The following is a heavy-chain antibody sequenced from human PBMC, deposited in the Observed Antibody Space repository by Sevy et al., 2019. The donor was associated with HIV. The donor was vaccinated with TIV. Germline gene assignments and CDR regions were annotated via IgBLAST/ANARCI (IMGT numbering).Heavy chain of an antibody. Sequence: ASVKVSCKASGYTFTGYYMHWVRQAPGQGLEWMGWINPNSGGTNYAQKFQGRVTMTRDTSISTAYMELSRLRSDDTAVYYCARVDNFYYDSSGYRDYWGQGTLVTVSS. CDR3: ARVDNFYYDSSGYRDY. V-gene: IGHV1-2*02. D-gene: IGHD3-22*01. CDR1: GYTFTGYY. J-gene: IGHJ4*02. CDR2: INPNSGGT.